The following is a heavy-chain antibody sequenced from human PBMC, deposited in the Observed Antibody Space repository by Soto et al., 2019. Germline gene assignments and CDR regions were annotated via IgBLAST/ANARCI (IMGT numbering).Heavy chain of an antibody. Sequence: GGSLRLSCAVFGFTFSNYKMSWVRQAPGKGLEWVSSVSSTSGYIYYGDSVKGRFTISRDNAKNSLYLQMNSLRAEDMAVYYCARANVDTSVVNEYYFDYWGQGTLVTVSS. V-gene: IGHV3-21*01. J-gene: IGHJ4*02. CDR2: VSSTSGYI. CDR3: ARANVDTSVVNEYYFDY. CDR1: GFTFSNYK. D-gene: IGHD5-18*01.